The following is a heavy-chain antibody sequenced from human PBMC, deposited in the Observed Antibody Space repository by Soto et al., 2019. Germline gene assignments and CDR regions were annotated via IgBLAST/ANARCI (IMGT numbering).Heavy chain of an antibody. CDR3: ARDPTTGSGWYDFDY. V-gene: IGHV3-33*01. CDR2: IWYDGSNK. CDR1: GFTFSSYG. Sequence: HPGGSLRLSCAASGFTFSSYGMHWVRQAPGKGLEWVAVIWYDGSNKYYADSVKGRFTISRDNSKNTLYLQMNSLRAEDTAVYYCARDPTTGSGWYDFDYWGQGTLVTVSS. J-gene: IGHJ4*02. D-gene: IGHD6-19*01.